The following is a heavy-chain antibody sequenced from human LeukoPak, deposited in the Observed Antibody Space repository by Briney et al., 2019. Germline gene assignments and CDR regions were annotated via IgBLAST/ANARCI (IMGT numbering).Heavy chain of an antibody. CDR2: IYYSGST. J-gene: IGHJ3*02. CDR1: GGSISSYY. V-gene: IGHV4-59*01. D-gene: IGHD2-15*01. CDR3: ARDGCSGGSCYSTLAFDI. Sequence: SETLSLTCTVSGGSISSYYWSWIRQPPGKGLEWIGYIYYSGSTNYNPSLKSRVTISVDTSKNQFSLKLSSVTAADTAVYYCARDGCSGGSCYSTLAFDIWGQGTMVTVSS.